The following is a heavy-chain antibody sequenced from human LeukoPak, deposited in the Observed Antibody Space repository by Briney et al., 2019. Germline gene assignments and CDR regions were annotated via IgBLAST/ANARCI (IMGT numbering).Heavy chain of an antibody. V-gene: IGHV3-48*04. D-gene: IGHD3-22*01. J-gene: IGHJ4*02. CDR2: ISSSGSTI. Sequence: PGGSLRLSCAASGFTFSSYGMHWVRQAPGKGLEWVSYISSSGSTIYYADSVKGRFTISRDNAKNSLYLHMNSLRAEDTAVYYCAKGYYYDNSGESYFDYWGQGTLVTVSS. CDR3: AKGYYYDNSGESYFDY. CDR1: GFTFSSYG.